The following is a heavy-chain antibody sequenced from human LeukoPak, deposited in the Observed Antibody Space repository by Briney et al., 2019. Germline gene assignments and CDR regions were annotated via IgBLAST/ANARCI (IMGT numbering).Heavy chain of an antibody. CDR2: ISSSGSTT. J-gene: IGHJ4*02. V-gene: IGHV3-11*04. Sequence: GGSLRLSCAASGFTFSDYYMNWIRQAPGKGLEWVSSISSSGSTTNYADSVKGRFTISRDNAKNSLYLQMDSLRAEDTAVYFCAGSWSGYYYYFDYWGQGSLVTVSS. CDR1: GFTFSDYY. CDR3: AGSWSGYYYYFDY. D-gene: IGHD3-3*01.